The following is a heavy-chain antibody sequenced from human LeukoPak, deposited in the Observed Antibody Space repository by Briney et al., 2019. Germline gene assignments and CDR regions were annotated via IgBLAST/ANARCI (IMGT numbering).Heavy chain of an antibody. CDR2: ISSSSSII. Sequence: PGGSLRLSCAASGFTFSSYSMNWVRQAPGKGLEWVSYISSSSSIIYYADSVKGRFTISRDNAQNSLHLQMNSLTAEDTAVYYCAKSFAARDYYFDPWGQGTLVTVSS. V-gene: IGHV3-48*04. CDR3: AKSFAARDYYFDP. CDR1: GFTFSSYS. D-gene: IGHD6-6*01. J-gene: IGHJ5*02.